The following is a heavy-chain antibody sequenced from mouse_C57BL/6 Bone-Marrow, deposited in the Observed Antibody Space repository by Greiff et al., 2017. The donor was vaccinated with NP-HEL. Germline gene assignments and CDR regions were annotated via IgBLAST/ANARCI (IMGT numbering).Heavy chain of an antibody. CDR1: GYSITSGYY. D-gene: IGHD2-4*01. J-gene: IGHJ2*01. Sequence: EVQLQESGPGLVKPSQSLSLTCSVTGYSITSGYYWNWIRQFPGNKLEWMGYISYDGSNNYNPSLKNRISITRDTSKNQFFLKLNSVTTEDTATYYCARGGYDYEDYWGQGTTLTVSS. V-gene: IGHV3-6*01. CDR3: ARGGYDYEDY. CDR2: ISYDGSN.